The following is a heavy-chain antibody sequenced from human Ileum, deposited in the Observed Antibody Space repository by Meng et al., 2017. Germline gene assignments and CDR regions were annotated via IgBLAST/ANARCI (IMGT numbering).Heavy chain of an antibody. V-gene: IGHV1-3*01. Sequence: QVRLLESGAEVKKPGASVTVSCKSSGFTFVSYAIYWVRQAPGQGLEWMGWITAGNGNTKYSQKFQGRVTITRDTSASTAYMELSSLRSEDTAVYYCARDMPYSSGSFDYWGQGTLVTVSS. CDR2: ITAGNGNT. CDR3: ARDMPYSSGSFDY. CDR1: GFTFVSYA. J-gene: IGHJ4*02. D-gene: IGHD3-10*01.